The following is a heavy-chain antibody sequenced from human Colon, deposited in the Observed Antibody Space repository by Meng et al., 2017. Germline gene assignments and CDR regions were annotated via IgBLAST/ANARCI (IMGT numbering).Heavy chain of an antibody. J-gene: IGHJ4*02. CDR3: AKAAAYNLDI. Sequence: QLQWQESGPGLMRPSGTLSLGCALSGDSIHDQWFSWVRQPPGKGLEWIGEIFHFGSTNYNPSLESRVTISVDKSKNQVSLNLISVTAADTAVYYRAKAAAYNLDIWGPGILVTVSS. V-gene: IGHV4-4*02. D-gene: IGHD5-24*01. CDR1: GDSIHDQW. CDR2: IFHFGST.